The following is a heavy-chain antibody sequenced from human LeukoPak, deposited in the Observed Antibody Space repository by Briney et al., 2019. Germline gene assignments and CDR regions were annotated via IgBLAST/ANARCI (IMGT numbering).Heavy chain of an antibody. J-gene: IGHJ6*02. CDR1: GFTFSRYW. V-gene: IGHV3-30*03. Sequence: PGGSLRLSCVASGFTFSRYWMSWVRQAPGKGLEWVSFTSNDESDKNYADSVRGRFSISRDNSKYTLYLQMDRLRIEDTAVYYCVRDSYDMDAWGQGTTATVSS. CDR3: VRDSYDMDA. D-gene: IGHD3-22*01. CDR2: TSNDESDK.